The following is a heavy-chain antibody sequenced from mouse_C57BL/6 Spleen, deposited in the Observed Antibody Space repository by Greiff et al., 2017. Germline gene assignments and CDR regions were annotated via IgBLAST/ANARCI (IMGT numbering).Heavy chain of an antibody. V-gene: IGHV1-50*01. CDR1: GYTFTSYW. Sequence: VQLQQPGAELVKPGASVKLSCKASGYTFTSYWMQWVKQRPGQGLEWIGEIDPSDSSTNYNQKCKGKATLTVDTSSSTAYMQLSSLTSEDSAVYYCARGIYYGRRGAMDYWGQGTSVTVSS. CDR3: ARGIYYGRRGAMDY. CDR2: IDPSDSST. D-gene: IGHD2-1*01. J-gene: IGHJ4*01.